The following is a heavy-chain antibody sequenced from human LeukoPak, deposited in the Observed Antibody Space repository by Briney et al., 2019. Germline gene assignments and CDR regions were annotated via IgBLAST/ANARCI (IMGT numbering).Heavy chain of an antibody. J-gene: IGHJ4*02. CDR2: ISYDGSNK. D-gene: IGHD3-22*01. Sequence: PGGSLRLSCAASGFTFSSYGMHWVRQAPGKGLEWVAVISYDGSNKYYADSVKGRFTISRDNSKNTLHLQMNSLRAEDTAVYYCAKEAYYDSSALDYWGQGTLVTVSS. CDR1: GFTFSSYG. V-gene: IGHV3-30*18. CDR3: AKEAYYDSSALDY.